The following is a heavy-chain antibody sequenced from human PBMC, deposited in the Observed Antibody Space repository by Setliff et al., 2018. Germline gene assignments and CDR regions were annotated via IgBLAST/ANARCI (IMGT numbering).Heavy chain of an antibody. CDR1: GFRFTNFG. CDR2: ISPYSGNT. Sequence: ASVKVSCKTSGFRFTNFGFSWVRQAPGQGLEWLGSISPYSGNTNYPQWLQDRVTMTIDTSATTVYMELKSRRSDDTAVYYCVRSSAPQVVLAADFDFWGQGTPVTSPQ. CDR3: VRSSAPQVVLAADFDF. D-gene: IGHD6-19*01. V-gene: IGHV1-18*01. J-gene: IGHJ4*02.